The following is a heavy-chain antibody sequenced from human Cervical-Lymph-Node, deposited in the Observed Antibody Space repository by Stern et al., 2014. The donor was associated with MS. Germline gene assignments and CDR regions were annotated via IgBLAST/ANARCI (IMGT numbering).Heavy chain of an antibody. J-gene: IGHJ3*02. V-gene: IGHV5-51*01. CDR2: IYPGDSET. CDR3: ASMHYYDSSGYLDAFDI. Sequence: QLVQSGAEVKKPGESLKISCKGSGYNFVNYWIGWVRQMPGKGLEWMGIIYPGDSETKYSPSFQGLVTISADKSIRTAYLQWRRLKASDTAIYFCASMHYYDSSGYLDAFDIWGQGTMVIVSS. CDR1: GYNFVNYW. D-gene: IGHD3-22*01.